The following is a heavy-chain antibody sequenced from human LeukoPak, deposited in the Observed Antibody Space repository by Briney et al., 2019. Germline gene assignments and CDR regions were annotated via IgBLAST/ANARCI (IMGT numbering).Heavy chain of an antibody. Sequence: ASVKVSCKASGYTFTSYYMHWVRQAPGQGLEWMGIINPSGGSTNYAQKFQGRVTMTRDTSTSTVYMELSSLRSEDTAVYYCARDLGGSGWYSISDYWGQGTLVTVSS. J-gene: IGHJ4*02. CDR1: GYTFTSYY. V-gene: IGHV1-46*01. D-gene: IGHD6-19*01. CDR2: INPSGGST. CDR3: ARDLGGSGWYSISDY.